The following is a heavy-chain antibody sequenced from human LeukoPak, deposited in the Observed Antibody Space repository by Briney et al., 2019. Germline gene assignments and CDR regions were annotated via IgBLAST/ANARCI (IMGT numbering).Heavy chain of an antibody. CDR3: ARGLKLVVVTAISEDFDY. V-gene: IGHV1-46*01. CDR2: INPSAGNT. D-gene: IGHD2-21*02. CDR1: GYTLTSYY. J-gene: IGHJ4*02. Sequence: ASVKVSCKASGYTLTSYYMHWLRQARGQGLEWMGIINPSAGNTNYAQKFQGRVTMTRDTSTSTVYMELSSLRSEDTAVYYCARGLKLVVVTAISEDFDYRRRGTLVTVSS.